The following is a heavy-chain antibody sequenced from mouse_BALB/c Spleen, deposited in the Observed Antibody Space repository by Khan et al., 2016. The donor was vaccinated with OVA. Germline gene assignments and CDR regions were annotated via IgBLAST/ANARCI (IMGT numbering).Heavy chain of an antibody. Sequence: EVMLVESGGGLVKPGGSLKLSCTASGFAFSNYDMSWVRQTPEKRMEWVASISSGDNSTYSPDTVKGRFTISRDNANNTLYLKMSSLKSEATAIDYCTRRPGYFDVWGAGTSVTVSS. CDR3: TRRPGYFDV. CDR1: GFAFSNYD. CDR2: ISSGDNST. V-gene: IGHV5-12-1*01. J-gene: IGHJ1*01.